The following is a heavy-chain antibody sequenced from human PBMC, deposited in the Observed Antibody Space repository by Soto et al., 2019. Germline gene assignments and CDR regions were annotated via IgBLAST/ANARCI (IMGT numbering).Heavy chain of an antibody. CDR1: GFTLSSHW. CDR3: ARVQSTGTVS. Sequence: VGSLRLSCAASGFTLSSHWMHWVRQAPGKGLVWVSRINGDGSITTYADSVKGRFTISRDNAKNTLYLQMNSLRAEDKAVYYCARVQSTGTVSWGQGNMVTVSS. CDR2: INGDGSIT. D-gene: IGHD1-1*01. V-gene: IGHV3-74*01. J-gene: IGHJ5*02.